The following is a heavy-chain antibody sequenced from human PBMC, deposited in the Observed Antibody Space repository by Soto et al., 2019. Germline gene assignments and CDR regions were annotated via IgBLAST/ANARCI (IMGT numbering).Heavy chain of an antibody. J-gene: IGHJ4*02. Sequence: EVQLVESGGGLVKPGGSLRLSCAASGFTFSSYSMNWVRQAPGKGLEWVSSITGSSSYIYYADSVKGRFTISRDNAKNSLYLHMNSLRAEDTAVYYCARDVYYYDSSAYWAYWGQGNLVTVSS. CDR3: ARDVYYYDSSAYWAY. V-gene: IGHV3-21*02. D-gene: IGHD3-22*01. CDR2: ITGSSSYI. CDR1: GFTFSSYS.